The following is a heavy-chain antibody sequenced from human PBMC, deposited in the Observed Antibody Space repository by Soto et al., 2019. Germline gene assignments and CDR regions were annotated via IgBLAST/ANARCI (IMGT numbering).Heavy chain of an antibody. Sequence: SETLSLTCTVSGGSISSGDYYLSWIRHPPGKGLEWIGYIYYSWSTYYNPSLKSRVTISVDTSKNQFSLKLSSVTAADTAVYYCARAHGATGSLDYWAQGTMVTVSS. CDR3: ARAHGATGSLDY. D-gene: IGHD1-1*01. CDR1: GGSISSGDYY. J-gene: IGHJ4*02. V-gene: IGHV4-30-4*01. CDR2: IYYSWST.